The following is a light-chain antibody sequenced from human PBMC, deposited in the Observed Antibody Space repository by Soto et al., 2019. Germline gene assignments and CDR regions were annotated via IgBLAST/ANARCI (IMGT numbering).Light chain of an antibody. CDR3: QQYITFPYT. CDR1: QTISSW. V-gene: IGKV1-5*01. CDR2: DAS. J-gene: IGKJ2*01. Sequence: DIQMTQSPSTLSASVGARVTITCRASQTISSWLAWYQQKPVKAPDLLIYDASSLQDGVPSRFSGRGSGTEFTLTISSLQPDDFATYFCQQYITFPYTFGQGTKLEIK.